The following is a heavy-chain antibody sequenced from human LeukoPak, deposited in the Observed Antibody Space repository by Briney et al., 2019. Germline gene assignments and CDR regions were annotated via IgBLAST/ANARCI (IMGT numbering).Heavy chain of an antibody. Sequence: PSETLSLTCTVSGGSISSYYWSWIRQPPGKGLEWIGYIYYSGSTNYNPSLKSRVTISVDTSKNQFSLKLSSVTAADTAVYYCARSVWFDWFDPWGQGTLVTVSS. V-gene: IGHV4-59*08. D-gene: IGHD3-10*01. J-gene: IGHJ5*02. CDR2: IYYSGST. CDR3: ARSVWFDWFDP. CDR1: GGSISSYY.